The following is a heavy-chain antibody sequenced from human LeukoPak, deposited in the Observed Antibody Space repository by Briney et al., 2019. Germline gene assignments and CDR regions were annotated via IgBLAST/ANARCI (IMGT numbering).Heavy chain of an antibody. CDR1: GFTFSSYG. V-gene: IGHV3-30*02. J-gene: IGHJ4*02. Sequence: PGGSLRLSCAASGFTFSSYGMHWVRQAPGKGLEWVAFIRYDGSNKYYADSVKGRFTISRDNSKNTLHLQMNSLRPEDTAVYYFAKDHYYGSSHFDYWGQGTLVTVSS. CDR2: IRYDGSNK. D-gene: IGHD3-10*01. CDR3: AKDHYYGSSHFDY.